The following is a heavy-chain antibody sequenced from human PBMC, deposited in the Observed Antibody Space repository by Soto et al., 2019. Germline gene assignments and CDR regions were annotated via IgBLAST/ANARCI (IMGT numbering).Heavy chain of an antibody. CDR3: ARWVVVTMSRFDY. V-gene: IGHV4-30-2*01. CDR1: GGSISSGGYS. Sequence: QLQLQESGSGLVKPAQTLSLTCAVSGGSISSGGYSWSWIRQPPGQGLEWMGYIYHSGSTYYNPSLNNRVTISVDRSKNQFSLKRSSVTAAATAVYYCARWVVVTMSRFDYWGQGTLGTVAS. J-gene: IGHJ4*02. D-gene: IGHD2-21*02. CDR2: IYHSGST.